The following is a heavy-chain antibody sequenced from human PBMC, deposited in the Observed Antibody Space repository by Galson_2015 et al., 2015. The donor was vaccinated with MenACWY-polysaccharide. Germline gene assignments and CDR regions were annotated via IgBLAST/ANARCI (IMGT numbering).Heavy chain of an antibody. CDR1: GFMFSSYA. CDR2: ISGSGGST. CDR3: AKDQYSSSWYGWHY. J-gene: IGHJ4*02. D-gene: IGHD6-13*01. Sequence: SLRLSCGASGFMFSSYAMSWVRQAPGKGLEWVSGISGSGGSTYYRESVKGRFTISRDNSKNTLYLQMNSLRAEDTAVYYCAKDQYSSSWYGWHYWGQGTLVTVSS. V-gene: IGHV3-23*01.